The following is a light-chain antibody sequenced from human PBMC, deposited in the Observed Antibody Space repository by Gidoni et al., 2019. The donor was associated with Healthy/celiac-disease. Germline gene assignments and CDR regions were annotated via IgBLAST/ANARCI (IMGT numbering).Light chain of an antibody. V-gene: IGKV1-33*01. J-gene: IGKJ3*01. CDR2: DAS. Sequence: DIQMTQSPSSLSASVGDRVTITCQASQDISNYLNWYQQKPGKAPKLLIYDASNLETGVPSRFSGSGSGTDFTFTISSLQPEDIATYYCQQYDNLPLFXXXTKXDIK. CDR3: QQYDNLPL. CDR1: QDISNY.